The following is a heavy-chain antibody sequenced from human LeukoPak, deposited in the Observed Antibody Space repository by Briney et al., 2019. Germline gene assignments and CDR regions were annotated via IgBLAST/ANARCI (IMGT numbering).Heavy chain of an antibody. D-gene: IGHD6-19*01. CDR1: GFTFSSYN. CDR2: ISSRSTYI. V-gene: IGHV3-21*01. Sequence: PGGSLRLSCAASGFTFSSYNMNWVRQAPGKGLEWVSFISSRSTYIYYADSVKGRFAVSRDNAKNSLYLQMNSLRAEDTAVYYCARGPGIAVAGTYGDPYWGQGTLVTVSS. CDR3: ARGPGIAVAGTYGDPY. J-gene: IGHJ4*02.